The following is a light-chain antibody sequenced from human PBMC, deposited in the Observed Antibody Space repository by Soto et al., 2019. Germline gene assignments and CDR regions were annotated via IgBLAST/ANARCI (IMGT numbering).Light chain of an antibody. CDR2: GAS. Sequence: DIQMTQSPSSLSASVGDRVAITCRASQDIRIYLAWYQQKPGKAPKLLIYGASTLQSGVPSRFSGSGSWTDFTLTISSLQPEDVATYFCQKYDSAPYTFGQGTKLEIK. J-gene: IGKJ2*01. CDR1: QDIRIY. CDR3: QKYDSAPYT. V-gene: IGKV1-27*01.